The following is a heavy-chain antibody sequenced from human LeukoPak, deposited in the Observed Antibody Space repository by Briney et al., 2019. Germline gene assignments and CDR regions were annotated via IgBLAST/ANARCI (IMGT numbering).Heavy chain of an antibody. CDR3: ASAHSSKSYYYGMDV. Sequence: GESLKISCKGSGYSFTSYWIGWVRQMPGKGLEWMGIIYPGDSDTRYSPSFQGQVTISADKSISTAYLQWSSLKASDTAMYYCASAHSSKSYYYGMDVWGQGTTVTVSS. CDR2: IYPGDSDT. V-gene: IGHV5-51*01. D-gene: IGHD6-13*01. J-gene: IGHJ6*02. CDR1: GYSFTSYW.